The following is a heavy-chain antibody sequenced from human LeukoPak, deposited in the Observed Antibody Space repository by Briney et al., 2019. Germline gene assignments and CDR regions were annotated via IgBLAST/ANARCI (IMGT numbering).Heavy chain of an antibody. CDR3: ARENCGGECLGAFDN. CDR2: IYSGGNT. V-gene: IGHV3-66*02. CDR1: GFTVSSSY. J-gene: IGHJ3*02. Sequence: GGSLRLSCVASGFTVSSSYMSWVRQAPGKGLDWVSVIYSGGNTYYADSVKGRFTISRDNSKNTLYLQMNSLRAEDTAVYYCARENCGGECLGAFDNWGQGTMVTVSS. D-gene: IGHD2-21*01.